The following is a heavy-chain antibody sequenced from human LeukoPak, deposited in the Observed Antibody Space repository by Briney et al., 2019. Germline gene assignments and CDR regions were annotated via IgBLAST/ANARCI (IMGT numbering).Heavy chain of an antibody. CDR1: GFTFSSYA. J-gene: IGHJ4*02. CDR2: ISGSGGST. CDR3: AKDTGRYSSSWYDY. V-gene: IGHV3-23*01. D-gene: IGHD6-13*01. Sequence: QAGGSLRLSCAASGFTFSSYAMSWVRQAPGKGLEWVSAISGSGGSTYYADSVKGRFTISRDNSKNTLYLQMNSLRAEDTAVYYCAKDTGRYSSSWYDYWGQGTLVTVSS.